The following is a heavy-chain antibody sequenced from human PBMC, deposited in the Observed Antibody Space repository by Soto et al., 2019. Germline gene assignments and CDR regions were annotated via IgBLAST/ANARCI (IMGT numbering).Heavy chain of an antibody. V-gene: IGHV3-30-3*01. Sequence: GGSLRLSCAASGFTFSSYAMHWVRQAPGKGLECVAVISYDGSNKYYADSVKGRFTISRDNSKNTLYLQMNSLRAEDTAVYYCARDPGIAAAGRYYYYYGMDVWGQGTTVTVSS. J-gene: IGHJ6*02. CDR3: ARDPGIAAAGRYYYYYGMDV. CDR1: GFTFSSYA. D-gene: IGHD6-13*01. CDR2: ISYDGSNK.